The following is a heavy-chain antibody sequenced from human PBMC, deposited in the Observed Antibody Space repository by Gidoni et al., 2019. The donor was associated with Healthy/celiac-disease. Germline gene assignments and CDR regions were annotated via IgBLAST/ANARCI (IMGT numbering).Heavy chain of an antibody. J-gene: IGHJ4*02. Sequence: QVQLVASGGRVLLPGRSLRLSCAASGFTFSSYAMHWLRQASGKGLEWVAVISDDGSNKYYADSVKGRFTISRDKSKNALYLQMDSLRAEDTAVYYCARGLPDHDSGGYYYGTYYFDYWGQGTLVTVSS. CDR2: ISDDGSNK. D-gene: IGHD3-22*01. CDR1: GFTFSSYA. V-gene: IGHV3-30-3*01. CDR3: ARGLPDHDSGGYYYGTYYFDY.